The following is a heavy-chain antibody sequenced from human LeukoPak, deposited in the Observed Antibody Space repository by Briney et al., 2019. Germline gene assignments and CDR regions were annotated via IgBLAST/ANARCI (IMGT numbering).Heavy chain of an antibody. CDR1: GGSISSYY. CDR2: IYYSGST. CDR3: ARQNYDILAGIGGWFDP. Sequence: SETLSLTCTVSGGSISSYYWSWIRQPPGKGLEWIGYIYYSGSTNYNPSLKSRVTISVDTSKNQFSLKLSSVTAADTAVYYCARQNYDILAGIGGWFDPWGQGTLVTVSS. V-gene: IGHV4-59*08. D-gene: IGHD3-9*01. J-gene: IGHJ5*02.